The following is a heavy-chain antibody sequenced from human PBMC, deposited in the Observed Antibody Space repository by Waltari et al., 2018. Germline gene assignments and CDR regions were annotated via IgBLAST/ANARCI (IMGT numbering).Heavy chain of an antibody. CDR2: ISGSRSYI. D-gene: IGHD6-25*01. CDR3: ARDRAEYRSSAAFDY. CDR1: GFTSRSHS. J-gene: IGHJ4*02. V-gene: IGHV3-21*01. Sequence: EVQLVASGGGLVTPGGSLRLSCAASGFTSRSHSMNWVRQARGKGLGGISSISGSRSYIYNADAVKGRFTNARDNAKNPLYLQMNSLRAEETAGYYCARDRAEYRSSAAFDYWGQGTLVTVSS.